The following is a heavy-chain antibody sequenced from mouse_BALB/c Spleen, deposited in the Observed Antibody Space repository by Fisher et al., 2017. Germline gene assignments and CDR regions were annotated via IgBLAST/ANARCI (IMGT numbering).Heavy chain of an antibody. D-gene: IGHD2-1*01. J-gene: IGHJ4*01. Sequence: KFKGKATLTVDKSSSTAFMHLNSLTSEDSAVYYCARFGNYGAMDYWGQGTSVTVSS. CDR3: ARFGNYGAMDY. V-gene: IGHV1S135*01.